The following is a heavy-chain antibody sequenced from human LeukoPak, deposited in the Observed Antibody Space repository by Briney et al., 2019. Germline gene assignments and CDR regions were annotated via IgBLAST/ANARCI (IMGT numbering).Heavy chain of an antibody. CDR2: IKKDGSEK. J-gene: IGHJ4*02. V-gene: IGHV3-7*05. D-gene: IGHD3-10*01. CDR1: GFTFSSYW. Sequence: PGGSLRLSCAASGFTFSSYWMSWVRQAPGKGLEWVANIKKDGSEKCYVDSVKGRFSISRDNAKNSLYLQMNSLRAEDTAVYYCARARSGSERKAYYWGQGTLVTVSS. CDR3: ARARSGSERKAYY.